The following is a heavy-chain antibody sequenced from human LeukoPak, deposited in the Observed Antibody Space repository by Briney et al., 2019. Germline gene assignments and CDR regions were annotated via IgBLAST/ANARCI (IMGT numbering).Heavy chain of an antibody. CDR1: GFTFSTYA. D-gene: IGHD3-9*01. J-gene: IGHJ4*02. CDR3: AKDLRASYYDILTGYYPQGFDY. CDR2: ISYDGSNK. V-gene: IGHV3-30*18. Sequence: GGSLRLSCGASGFTFSTYAMSWVRQAPGKGLEWVAVISYDGSNKYYADSVKGRFTISRDNSKNTLYLQMNSLRAEDTAVYYCAKDLRASYYDILTGYYPQGFDYWGQGTLVTVSS.